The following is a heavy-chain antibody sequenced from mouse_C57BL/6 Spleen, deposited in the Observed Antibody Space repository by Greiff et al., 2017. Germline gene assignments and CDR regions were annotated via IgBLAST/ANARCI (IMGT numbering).Heavy chain of an antibody. CDR1: GFNIKDYY. CDR2: IDPEGGGT. D-gene: IGHD1-1*02. Sequence: EVQLQQSGAELVKPGASVKLSCTASGFNIKDYYMHWVKQRTEQGLEWIGRIDPEGGGTKYAPKFQGTATITADTHSNTAYMQLSSLTSEDTAVNYCGRGWLDDWGQGTTVTVSS. CDR3: GRGWLDD. V-gene: IGHV14-2*01. J-gene: IGHJ1*01.